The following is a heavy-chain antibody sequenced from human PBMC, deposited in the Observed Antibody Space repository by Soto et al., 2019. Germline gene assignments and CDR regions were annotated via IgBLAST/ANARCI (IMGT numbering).Heavy chain of an antibody. J-gene: IGHJ4*02. Sequence: RRLSCAASGFTFSDYSMSWVRQPPGKGLEWISYISDYSSNIYYADSVKGRFTVSRDNAKSSLYLQMNSLSDEDTAVYFCAREPSYTVTNPRLALDYWGRGTPVTVSS. CDR1: GFTFSDYS. CDR3: AREPSYTVTNPRLALDY. CDR2: ISDYSSNI. D-gene: IGHD1-26*01. V-gene: IGHV3-48*02.